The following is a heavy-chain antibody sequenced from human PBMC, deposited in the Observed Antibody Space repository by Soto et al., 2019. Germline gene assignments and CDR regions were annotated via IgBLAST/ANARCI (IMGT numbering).Heavy chain of an antibody. V-gene: IGHV3-53*04. CDR2: IYSGGST. D-gene: IGHD6-6*01. J-gene: IGHJ6*03. Sequence: EGSLRLSCAASGFTVSSNYMSWVRQAPGKGLEWVSVIYSGGSTYYADSVKGRFTISRHNSKNTLYLQMNSLRAEDTAVYYCAREGRVAARPEYYYYMDVWGKGTTVTVSS. CDR1: GFTVSSNY. CDR3: AREGRVAARPEYYYYMDV.